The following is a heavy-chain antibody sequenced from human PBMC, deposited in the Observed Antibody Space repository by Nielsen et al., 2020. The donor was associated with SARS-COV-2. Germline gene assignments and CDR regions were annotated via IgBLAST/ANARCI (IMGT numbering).Heavy chain of an antibody. CDR1: GFTFGDYA. D-gene: IGHD3-3*01. CDR2: IRSKAYGGTT. V-gene: IGHV3-49*04. Sequence: GGSLRLSCTASGFTFGDYAMSWVRQAPGKGLEWVGFIRSKAYGGTTEYAASVKGRFTISRDDSKSIAYLQMNSLKTEDTAVYYCTRGPHDFWSGYGPGARFDYYYGMDVWGQGTTVTVSS. CDR3: TRGPHDFWSGYGPGARFDYYYGMDV. J-gene: IGHJ6*02.